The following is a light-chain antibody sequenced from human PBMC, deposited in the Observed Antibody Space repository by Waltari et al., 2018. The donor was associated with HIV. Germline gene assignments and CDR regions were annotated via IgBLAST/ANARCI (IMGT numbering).Light chain of an antibody. CDR1: QDIRNF. CDR3: QQYNRYPFT. V-gene: IGKV1-16*02. CDR2: AAS. J-gene: IGKJ3*01. Sequence: DLQMTQSPSSLSASVGGRVTITCRASQDIRNFLAWFQQKPGKAPQSLIYAASSLQSGVPSNFSGSGSGTDFTLTISSLQPEDFATYYCQQYNRYPFTFGPGTKVDIK.